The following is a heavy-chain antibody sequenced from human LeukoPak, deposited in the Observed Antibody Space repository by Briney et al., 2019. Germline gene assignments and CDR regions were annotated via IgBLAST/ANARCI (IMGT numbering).Heavy chain of an antibody. CDR2: IYYSGST. J-gene: IGHJ5*02. V-gene: IGHV4-31*03. Sequence: SEALPFTCTVSGGSISSGGYYWSWIRQHPGKGLEWIGYIYYSGSTYYNPSLKSRVTISVDTSKNQFSLKLSSVTAADTAVYYCARVVVVVAATPMWFDPWGQGTLVTVSS. CDR3: ARVVVVVAATPMWFDP. D-gene: IGHD2-15*01. CDR1: GGSISSGGYY.